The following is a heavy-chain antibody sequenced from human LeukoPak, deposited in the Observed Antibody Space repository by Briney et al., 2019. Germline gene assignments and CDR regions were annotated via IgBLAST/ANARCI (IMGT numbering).Heavy chain of an antibody. V-gene: IGHV3-23*01. CDR1: GFTFSNYA. J-gene: IGHJ5*02. CDR3: AKPPGLRRLDP. Sequence: GGSLRLSCAASGFTFSNYAMSWVRQAPGKGLEWVSAISGSGGSTYYADSVKGRFAISRDNSKNTTYLQMNSLRAEDTAVYYCAKPPGLRRLDPWGQGTLVTISS. CDR2: ISGSGGST. D-gene: IGHD5-12*01.